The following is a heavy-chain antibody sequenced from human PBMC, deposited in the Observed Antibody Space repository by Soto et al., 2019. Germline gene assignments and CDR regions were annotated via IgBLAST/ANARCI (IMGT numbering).Heavy chain of an antibody. V-gene: IGHV1-18*01. CDR2: ISAYNGNT. D-gene: IGHD3-3*01. CDR3: ARSSYDFWSGRSYYGMDV. Sequence: ASVKVSFKASGHTFTSYGISWVRQAPGQGREWMGWISAYNGNTNYAQKLQGRVTMTTDTSTSTAYMELRSLRSDDTAVYYCARSSYDFWSGRSYYGMDVWGQGTTVTGSS. J-gene: IGHJ6*02. CDR1: GHTFTSYG.